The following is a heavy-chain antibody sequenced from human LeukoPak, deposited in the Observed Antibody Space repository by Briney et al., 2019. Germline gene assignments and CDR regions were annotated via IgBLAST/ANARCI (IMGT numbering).Heavy chain of an antibody. CDR1: GFTCSDYS. D-gene: IGHD4-11*01. J-gene: IGHJ6*03. CDR3: ARGVPKTSYYYYYMDV. V-gene: IGHV3-48*01. CDR2: ISSSGFTI. Sequence: GGSLRLSCAASGFTCSDYSMNWVRQAPGKGLEWVSYISSSGFTINYADSVKGRFTISRDNAKNSLYLQMNSLRAEDTAVYYCARGVPKTSYYYYYMDVWGKGTTVTVSS.